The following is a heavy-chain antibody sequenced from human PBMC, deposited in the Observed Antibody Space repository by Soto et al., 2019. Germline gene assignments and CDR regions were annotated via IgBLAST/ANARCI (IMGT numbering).Heavy chain of an antibody. CDR3: ARGRYGDY. CDR2: ISAHNGNT. J-gene: IGHJ4*02. Sequence: QVHLVQSGAEVKKPGASVKVSCKGSGYAFTTYGITGVRQAPGEGLEWMGWISAHNGNTNYAQKLQGRVTVTRDTSTSTAYMERRSLRSDDTAVYSCARGRYGDYWGQGALVTVPS. CDR1: GYAFTTYG. D-gene: IGHD1-1*01. V-gene: IGHV1-18*01.